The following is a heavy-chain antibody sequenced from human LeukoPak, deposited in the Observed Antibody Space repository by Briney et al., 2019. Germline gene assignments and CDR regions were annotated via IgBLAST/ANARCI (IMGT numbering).Heavy chain of an antibody. CDR3: AKVSSAGSGGFRY. CDR2: IYSGGST. J-gene: IGHJ4*02. Sequence: GGSLRLSCAASGFTVSSNYMSWVRQAPGKGLEWVSVIYSGGSTYYADSVKGRFTISRDNSKNTLYLQMNSLRAEGTAVYYCAKVSSAGSGGFRYWGQGTLVTVSS. D-gene: IGHD2-15*01. V-gene: IGHV3-53*01. CDR1: GFTVSSNY.